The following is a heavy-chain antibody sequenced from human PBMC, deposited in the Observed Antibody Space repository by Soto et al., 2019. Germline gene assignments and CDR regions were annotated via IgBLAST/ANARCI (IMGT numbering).Heavy chain of an antibody. CDR1: GGSITSLY. Sequence: PSETRSLTCTVSGGSITSLYWSWIRQTPGKGLEWIGHISYTGSTNYNPSLKSRVTIAVDTSKNQFSLNLTSVTAADTAVYYCAREGNGWYYSDYWGQGALVTVSS. J-gene: IGHJ4*02. CDR2: ISYTGST. CDR3: AREGNGWYYSDY. V-gene: IGHV4-59*11. D-gene: IGHD6-19*01.